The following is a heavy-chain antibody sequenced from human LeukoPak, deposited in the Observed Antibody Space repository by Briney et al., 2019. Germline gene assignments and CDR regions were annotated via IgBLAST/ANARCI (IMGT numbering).Heavy chain of an antibody. CDR3: ARVSKPGWFDYYYMDV. Sequence: GGSLRLSCATSGFTFNSYAMKWVRQAPGKGLEWLAVVLSDGSDQYYGDSVQGRFTVSRDNSKNTLYLQMDNLRFEDTAVYYCARVSKPGWFDYYYMDVWGKGTTVIVSS. V-gene: IGHV3-30*04. D-gene: IGHD3-10*01. CDR2: VLSDGSDQ. J-gene: IGHJ6*03. CDR1: GFTFNSYA.